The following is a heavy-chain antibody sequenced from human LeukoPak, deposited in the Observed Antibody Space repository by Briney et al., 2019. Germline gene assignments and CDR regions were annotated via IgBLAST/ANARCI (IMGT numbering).Heavy chain of an antibody. D-gene: IGHD3-10*01. CDR3: VVQSGGEGPTVYFDY. CDR1: GGSISSSSYY. J-gene: IGHJ4*02. Sequence: PSETLSLTCTVSGGSISSSSYYWSWIRQPAGKGLEWIGRIYTSGSTNYNPSLKSRVTISVDTSKNQFSLKLSSVTAADTAVYYCVVQSGGEGPTVYFDYWGQGTLVTVSS. CDR2: IYTSGST. V-gene: IGHV4-61*02.